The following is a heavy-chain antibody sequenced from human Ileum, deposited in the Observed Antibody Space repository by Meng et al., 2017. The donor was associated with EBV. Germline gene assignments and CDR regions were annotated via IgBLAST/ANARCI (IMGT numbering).Heavy chain of an antibody. CDR2: INPSTAHP. J-gene: IGHJ4*02. Sequence: QVQLVQSGSELNKPGXSVKVPCKASGYSLRSYAVNWLRQAPGRGLEWMGWINPSTAHPTYAQDFTGRFVFSLDISVNTAYLQINSLKAEDTAIYYCVRDVPDGDISLFDSWGQGTLVTVAS. V-gene: IGHV7-4-1*02. D-gene: IGHD2-21*02. CDR3: VRDVPDGDISLFDS. CDR1: GYSLRSYA.